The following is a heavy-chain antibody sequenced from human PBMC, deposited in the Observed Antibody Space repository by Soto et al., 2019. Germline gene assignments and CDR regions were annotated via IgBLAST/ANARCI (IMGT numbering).Heavy chain of an antibody. CDR2: IDTSSTYI. CDR1: GFSFSSFT. J-gene: IGHJ6*02. D-gene: IGHD1-20*01. Sequence: EVQLVESGGGLVKPGGSLRLSCAASGFSFSSFTMNWVRQAPGKGLEWVSSIDTSSTYIYYADSVTGRFTISRDNAKKSVYLQMHSLRAEDTAVYYCAIETGSYNLNEVLIDVWGQGTKVTVSS. CDR3: AIETGSYNLNEVLIDV. V-gene: IGHV3-21*02.